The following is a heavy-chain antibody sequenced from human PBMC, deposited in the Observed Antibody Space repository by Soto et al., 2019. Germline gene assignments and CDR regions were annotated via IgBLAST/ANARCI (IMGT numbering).Heavy chain of an antibody. V-gene: IGHV1-24*01. J-gene: IGHJ4*02. CDR3: ATPPLEGGAHGY. Sequence: ASVKVSCKASGYTFTSYDINWVRQATGKGLEWMGGFDPEDGETIYAQKFQRKVTMTEDTSTDTDYMEQSSLRSEHAPVYYCATPPLEGGAHGYCGQGTLVTVSS. D-gene: IGHD1-1*01. CDR1: GYTFTSYD. CDR2: FDPEDGET.